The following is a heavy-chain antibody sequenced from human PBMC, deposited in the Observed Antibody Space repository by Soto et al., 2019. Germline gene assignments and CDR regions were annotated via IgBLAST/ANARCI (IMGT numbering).Heavy chain of an antibody. V-gene: IGHV3-23*01. Sequence: EVQLSESGGTAVQPGGSLRLSCVGSGFTFSGFAMSWVRQAPGQGLEWVSAVTGRGTNTYYAGSVQGRFTISRDNSNNTLYLQMTNLRAEDTAVYFCVKGHFWAGRSAWGQGTLVIVSS. D-gene: IGHD3-3*02. CDR1: GFTFSGFA. J-gene: IGHJ4*02. CDR3: VKGHFWAGRSA. CDR2: VTGRGTNT.